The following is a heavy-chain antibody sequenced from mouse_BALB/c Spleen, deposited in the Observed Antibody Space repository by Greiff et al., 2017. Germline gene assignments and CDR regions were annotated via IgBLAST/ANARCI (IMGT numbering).Heavy chain of an antibody. V-gene: IGHV1S81*02. CDR2: INPSNGRT. CDR1: GYTFTSYW. J-gene: IGHJ4*01. CDR3: ARSYYAMDY. Sequence: QVQLQQPGADLVKPGGSVKLSCKASGYTFTSYWMHWVKQRPGKGLEWIGEINPSNGRTNYNEKIKSKATLTVDKSSSTAYMQLNSLTSEDSAVYYCARSYYAMDYWGQGTSVTVSS.